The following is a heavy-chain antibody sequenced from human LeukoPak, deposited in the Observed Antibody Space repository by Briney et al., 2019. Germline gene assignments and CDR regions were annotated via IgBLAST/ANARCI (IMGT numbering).Heavy chain of an antibody. J-gene: IGHJ5*02. CDR2: IYNSGST. CDR3: ARLGAGTTSYGWFDP. D-gene: IGHD1-1*01. CDR1: GGSVSSGISY. Sequence: SETLSLTCSVSGGSVSSGISYWSWIRQPPGKGLEWIGNIYNSGSTNYNPSLKSRVTISLDTSKNQFSLKLSSVTAADTALYYCARLGAGTTSYGWFDPWGQGTLDTVSS. V-gene: IGHV4-61*01.